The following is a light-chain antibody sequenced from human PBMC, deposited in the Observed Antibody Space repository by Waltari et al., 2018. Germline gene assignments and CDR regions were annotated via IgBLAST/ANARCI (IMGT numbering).Light chain of an antibody. V-gene: IGLV2-11*01. CDR2: EVD. J-gene: IGLJ2*01. CDR1: SSDVPNNNF. Sequence: QSALTQPRSVSGSPGQSVTISCTGSSSDVPNNNFVSWYQQHPGNAPKLLTYEVDKRPSGVPDRFSGSKSGNTASLTIAGLQAEDEADYYCCAYVGKDSVVFGGGTKLTVL. CDR3: CAYVGKDSVV.